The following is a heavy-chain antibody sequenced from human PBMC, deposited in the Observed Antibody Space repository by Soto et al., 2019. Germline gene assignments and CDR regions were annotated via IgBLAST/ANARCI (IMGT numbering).Heavy chain of an antibody. Sequence: QVQLVESGGGVVQPGRSLRLSCAASGFTFSSHGMHWVRQAPGKGLEWVAVIWFDGSNKYYADAVKGRFTISRDNSKNTVYLQMNSLRDEDKAVYYCARQGGSTRYYFDRWGQGTLVTVSS. V-gene: IGHV3-33*01. J-gene: IGHJ4*02. CDR3: ARQGGSTRYYFDR. CDR2: IWFDGSNK. D-gene: IGHD3-16*01. CDR1: GFTFSSHG.